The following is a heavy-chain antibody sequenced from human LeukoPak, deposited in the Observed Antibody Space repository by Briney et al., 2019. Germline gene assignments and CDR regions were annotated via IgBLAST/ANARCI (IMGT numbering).Heavy chain of an antibody. Sequence: GGSLRLSCAASGFTLSSYRMHWVRQAPGKGLEWVAFIRYDGSNKYYADSVKGRFTISRDNSKNTLYLQMNSLRAEDTAVYYCAKEVNYYGSGSYYKKGYYFDYWGQGTLVTVSS. CDR3: AKEVNYYGSGSYYKKGYYFDY. D-gene: IGHD3-10*01. CDR1: GFTLSSYR. CDR2: IRYDGSNK. J-gene: IGHJ4*02. V-gene: IGHV3-30*02.